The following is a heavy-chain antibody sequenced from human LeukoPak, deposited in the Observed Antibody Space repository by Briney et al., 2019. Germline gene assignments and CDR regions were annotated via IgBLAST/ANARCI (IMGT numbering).Heavy chain of an antibody. V-gene: IGHV3-23*01. Sequence: GGPLRLSCAASGFTFHTYAMSWVRQAPGRGLEWVSLISSSGGSTYYAASVKGRFTVSRDNSNNTLYLQIHSLRAEDTAVYYCAKGKGSSSSSIDWWGQGTLITVSS. J-gene: IGHJ4*02. CDR2: ISSSGGST. CDR1: GFTFHTYA. CDR3: AKGKGSSSSSIDW. D-gene: IGHD2-15*01.